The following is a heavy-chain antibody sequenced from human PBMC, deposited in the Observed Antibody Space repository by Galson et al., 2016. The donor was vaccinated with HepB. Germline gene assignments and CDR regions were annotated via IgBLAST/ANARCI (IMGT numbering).Heavy chain of an antibody. CDR2: VDYSGTT. J-gene: IGHJ4*02. CDR1: GGSISSSSSYY. D-gene: IGHD5-24*01. Sequence: SETLSLTCTVSGGSISSSSSYYWGWIRQPPGTGLEWIGSVDYSGTTHYNPSLKSRVTISVDTSKNQFSLKLRSVTAADTAVYFCASLRDGYNLNYWGQGTLVTVSS. V-gene: IGHV4-39*01. CDR3: ASLRDGYNLNY.